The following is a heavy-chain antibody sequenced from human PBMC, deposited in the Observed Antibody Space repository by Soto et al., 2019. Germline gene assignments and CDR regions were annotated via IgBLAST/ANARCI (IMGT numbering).Heavy chain of an antibody. Sequence: SETLSLTCAVYGGSFSGYYWSWIRQPPGKGLEWIGEINHSGSTNYNPSLKSRVTISVDTSKNQFSLKLSSVTAADTAVYYCASAGYSGYSGGYYSRARFDYWGQGTLVTVSS. CDR3: ASAGYSGYSGGYYSRARFDY. J-gene: IGHJ4*02. CDR1: GGSFSGYY. D-gene: IGHD5-12*01. V-gene: IGHV4-34*01. CDR2: INHSGST.